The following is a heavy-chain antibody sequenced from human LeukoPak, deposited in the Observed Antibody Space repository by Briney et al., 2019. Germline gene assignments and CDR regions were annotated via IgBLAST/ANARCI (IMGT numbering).Heavy chain of an antibody. CDR2: INSDGSTT. J-gene: IGHJ4*02. Sequence: GGSLRLSCAASGFTFSSYWMHWVRQAPGKGLVWVSRINSDGSTTNYADSVKGRFTISRDNAKNTLYLQMNSLRAEDTAVYYCARRSRGSPPYYFDYWGQGTLVTVSS. V-gene: IGHV3-74*01. CDR3: ARRSRGSPPYYFDY. CDR1: GFTFSSYW. D-gene: IGHD1-26*01.